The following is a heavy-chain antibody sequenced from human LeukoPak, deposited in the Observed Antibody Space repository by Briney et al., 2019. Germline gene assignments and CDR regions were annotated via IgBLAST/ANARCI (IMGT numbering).Heavy chain of an antibody. CDR1: GFTFSSYW. J-gene: IGHJ4*02. V-gene: IGHV3-7*04. CDR2: IKQDGSKK. Sequence: GGSLRLSCAASGFTFSSYWMNWARQAPGKGLEWVANIKQDGSKKSYVDSVKGRFTISRDNAKNSLYLQMNSLRAEDTAIYYCTRVGYIDEGIDYWDQGTLVTVSS. CDR3: TRVGYIDEGIDY. D-gene: IGHD5-24*01.